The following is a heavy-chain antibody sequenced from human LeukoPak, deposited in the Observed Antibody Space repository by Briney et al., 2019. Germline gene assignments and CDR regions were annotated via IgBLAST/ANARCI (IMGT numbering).Heavy chain of an antibody. CDR3: ARSTEYYRHNWFDS. V-gene: IGHV5-51*01. CDR2: IYPGDSDT. Sequence: GESLKISCEPSGYKFTTYWISWVRQMPGKGLEWVGVIYPGDSDTRYSPSFQGHVTISADTSFSTAYLQWVSLSTSDSAVYYCARSTEYYRHNWFDSWGQGTLVTVSS. D-gene: IGHD2/OR15-2a*01. J-gene: IGHJ5*01. CDR1: GYKFTTYW.